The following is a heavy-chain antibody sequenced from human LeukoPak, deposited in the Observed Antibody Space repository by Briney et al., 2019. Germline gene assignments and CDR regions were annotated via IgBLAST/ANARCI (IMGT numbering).Heavy chain of an antibody. CDR2: IIPIFGTA. CDR1: GGTFSSYA. J-gene: IGHJ6*03. D-gene: IGHD6-13*01. V-gene: IGHV1-69*05. Sequence: SVQVSCKASGGTFSSYAISWVRQAPGQGLEWMGGIIPIFGTANYAQKFQGRVTITTDESTSTAYMELSSLRSEDTAVSYCASHRPRSSSWYGYYYYYMDVWGKGTTVTVSS. CDR3: ASHRPRSSSWYGYYYYYMDV.